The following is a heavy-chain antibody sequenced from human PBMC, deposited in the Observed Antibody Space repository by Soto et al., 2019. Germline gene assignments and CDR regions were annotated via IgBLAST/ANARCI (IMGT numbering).Heavy chain of an antibody. D-gene: IGHD1-1*01. CDR1: GYTFTSYG. CDR2: ISAHNGNT. J-gene: IGHJ4*02. V-gene: IGHV1-18*01. CDR3: ARGRYGDY. Sequence: QVHLVQSGAEVKKPGASVKVSCKASGYTFTSYGITWVRQAPGQGLEWMGWISAHNGNTDYAQKLQGRVIVTRDTSASTAYMALRSLRSDDTAVYYCARGRYGDYWGQGDLVTVSS.